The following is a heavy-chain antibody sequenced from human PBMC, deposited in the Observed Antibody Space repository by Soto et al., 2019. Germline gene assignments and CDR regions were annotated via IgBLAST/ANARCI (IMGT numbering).Heavy chain of an antibody. CDR2: IYYSGST. Sequence: QVQLQESGPGLVKPSETLSLTCTVSGGSINNYYWSWIRQPPGKGLEWIGYIYYSGSTNYNPSLKSRVTISVDTSKNQFSLKLSSVTAADTAVDYCARRYGGNFDYWGQGTLVTVSS. V-gene: IGHV4-59*01. CDR3: ARRYGGNFDY. J-gene: IGHJ4*02. D-gene: IGHD1-26*01. CDR1: GGSINNYY.